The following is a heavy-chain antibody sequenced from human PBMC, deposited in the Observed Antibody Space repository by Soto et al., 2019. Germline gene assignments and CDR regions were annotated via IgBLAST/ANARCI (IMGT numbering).Heavy chain of an antibody. CDR3: ATDWRMDV. Sequence: EVQLLESGGGLVQPGGSLRLSCAASGFTFSSYAMNWVRQAPGKGLEWVSDISSSGGSGGSTHYAESVKGLFTISRDNSKNTLYLQMNSLRAEDTAVYYCATDWRMDVWGQGTTVTVSS. CDR1: GFTFSSYA. CDR2: ISSSGGSGGST. V-gene: IGHV3-23*01. J-gene: IGHJ6*02.